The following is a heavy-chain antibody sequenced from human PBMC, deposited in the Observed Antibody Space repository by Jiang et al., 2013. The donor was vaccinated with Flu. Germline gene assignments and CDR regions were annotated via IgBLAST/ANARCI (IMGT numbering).Heavy chain of an antibody. Sequence: GSGLVKPSGTLSLTCVVSGGSVRTANWWSWVRQPPGKGLEWIGEIFYSGTTNYSPSLESRVTISLDKSNNQFSLKLNSVTAADTAVYYCARLMVTTGGFDHWGQGTLVTVSS. CDR3: ARLMVTTGGFDH. D-gene: IGHD2-8*01. CDR2: IFYSGTT. V-gene: IGHV4-4*02. CDR1: GGSVRTANW. J-gene: IGHJ4*02.